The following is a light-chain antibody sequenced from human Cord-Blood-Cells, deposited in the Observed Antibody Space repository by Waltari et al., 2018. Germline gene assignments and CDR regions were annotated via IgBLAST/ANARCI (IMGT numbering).Light chain of an antibody. CDR2: KSS. Sequence: DIQMTQSPSTLSASVGDRVTITCRARQSISSWLAWYQQNPGKAPKLLIYKSSSLESGVPSRFSGSGSGTEFTLTISSLQPNDFATYYCQQYNSYPYTFGQGTKLEIK. CDR3: QQYNSYPYT. V-gene: IGKV1-5*03. CDR1: QSISSW. J-gene: IGKJ2*01.